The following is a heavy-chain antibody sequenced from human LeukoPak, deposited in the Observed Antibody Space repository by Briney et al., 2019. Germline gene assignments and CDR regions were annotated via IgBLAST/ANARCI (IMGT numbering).Heavy chain of an antibody. D-gene: IGHD2-8*01. CDR3: AGSLGYCTSNVCYLKY. Sequence: ASVKVSCKASGYTFTSYGISWVRQAPGQGLEWMGWISAYNGNTHYAQKLQGRVTMTTDTSTSTVYMELRSLRSDDTAVYYCAGSLGYCTSNVCYLKYWGQGTLVTVSS. CDR2: ISAYNGNT. J-gene: IGHJ4*02. V-gene: IGHV1-18*01. CDR1: GYTFTSYG.